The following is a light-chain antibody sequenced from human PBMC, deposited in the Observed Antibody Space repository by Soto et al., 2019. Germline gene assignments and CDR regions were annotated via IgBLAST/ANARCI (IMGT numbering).Light chain of an antibody. J-gene: IGKJ1*01. CDR3: QQYDTSRRT. CDR1: QSLSSRY. Sequence: EIVLTQSPGTLSLSPGERATLSCRASQSLSSRYLAWYQQTPGQAPRLLIYGASSRATGVPDRFSGNGSGTDFSLTISRLEPEDFAVYYCQQYDTSRRTFGQGTKVDIK. V-gene: IGKV3-20*01. CDR2: GAS.